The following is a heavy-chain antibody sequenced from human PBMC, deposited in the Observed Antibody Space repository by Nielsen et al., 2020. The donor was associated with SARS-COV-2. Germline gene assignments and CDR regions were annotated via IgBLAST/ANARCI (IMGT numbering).Heavy chain of an antibody. D-gene: IGHD5-24*01. Sequence: GESLKLSCAASGFTFSPYGMHWVRQAPGKGLEWVAFTSYDERNKYYVDSVKGRFTISRDDSKNTLFLQMDGLRVEDTAMYYCAKDSDRWVQFVGDAFDLWGQGTMVTVSS. CDR3: AKDSDRWVQFVGDAFDL. V-gene: IGHV3-30*18. J-gene: IGHJ3*01. CDR1: GFTFSPYG. CDR2: TSYDERNK.